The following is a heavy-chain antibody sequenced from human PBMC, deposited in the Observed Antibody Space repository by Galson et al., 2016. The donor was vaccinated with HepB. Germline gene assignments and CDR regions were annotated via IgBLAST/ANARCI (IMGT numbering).Heavy chain of an antibody. Sequence: SVKVSCKASGYTFSSYGISWVRQAPGQGLEWMGWISGYNGNTSYAQKLQGRVTMTTDTSTSTDYMELRSLGSDDTAVYYCARGEHSSLLDYWGQGTLVTVSS. V-gene: IGHV1-18*01. CDR2: ISGYNGNT. J-gene: IGHJ4*02. D-gene: IGHD6-6*01. CDR3: ARGEHSSLLDY. CDR1: GYTFSSYG.